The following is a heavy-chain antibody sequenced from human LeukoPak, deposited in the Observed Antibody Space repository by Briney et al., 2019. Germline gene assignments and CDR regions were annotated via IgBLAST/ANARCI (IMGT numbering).Heavy chain of an antibody. CDR1: GGTFNTYT. CDR2: IIPIFGTA. D-gene: IGHD5-12*01. J-gene: IGHJ4*02. CDR3: ARDNNSGYDPLDY. Sequence: SVKVSCKASGGTFNTYTITWVRQAPGQGFEWMGGIIPIFGTANYAQKFQGRVTITADESTSTAYMELSSLRSEDTAVYYCARDNNSGYDPLDYWGQGTLVTVSS. V-gene: IGHV1-69*01.